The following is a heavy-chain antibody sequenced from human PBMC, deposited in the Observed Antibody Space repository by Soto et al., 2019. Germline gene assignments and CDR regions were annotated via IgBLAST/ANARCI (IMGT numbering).Heavy chain of an antibody. D-gene: IGHD2-15*01. J-gene: IGHJ6*02. CDR2: IYWDDDK. CDR1: GFSLSTSGVG. V-gene: IGHV2-5*02. Sequence: QITLKESGPTLVKPTQTLTLTCTFSGFSLSTSGVGVAWIRQPPGKALEWLALIYWDDDKRYRPSLESRLTTSKDPPTSQGVRTMTNMDSVDTATYYCAYLPCSGGSCYWFSFSGMDVWGQGTTVTVSS. CDR3: AYLPCSGGSCYWFSFSGMDV.